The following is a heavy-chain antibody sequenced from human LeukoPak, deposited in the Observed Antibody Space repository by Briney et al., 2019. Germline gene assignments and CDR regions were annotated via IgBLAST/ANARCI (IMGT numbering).Heavy chain of an antibody. Sequence: GGSLRLSCAASGFTFSHFWMSWVRQAPGKGLEWVAYIKKTGSETYYVDSVKGRFTITRDNTRNSLFLQMYSLRAEDTAVYFCAREDGYCSGGNYYSYFDSWGQGTLVTVSS. D-gene: IGHD2-15*01. J-gene: IGHJ4*02. CDR3: AREDGYCSGGNYYSYFDS. V-gene: IGHV3-7*01. CDR2: IKKTGSET. CDR1: GFTFSHFW.